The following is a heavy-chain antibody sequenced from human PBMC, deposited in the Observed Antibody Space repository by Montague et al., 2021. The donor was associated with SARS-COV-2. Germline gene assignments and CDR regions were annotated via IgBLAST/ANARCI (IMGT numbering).Heavy chain of an antibody. V-gene: IGHV4-61*09. Sequence: TLSLTCTVSGGSISGASYYWSWIRQPAGKGLEWIGHIYSTVITNYSPSLKSRVTISVDLSKNQFSLKMTSVTAADTAVYYCARDPHDYGWFDPWGQGILVTVSS. CDR3: ARDPHDYGWFDP. J-gene: IGHJ5*02. D-gene: IGHD4-17*01. CDR1: GGSISGASYY. CDR2: IYSTVIT.